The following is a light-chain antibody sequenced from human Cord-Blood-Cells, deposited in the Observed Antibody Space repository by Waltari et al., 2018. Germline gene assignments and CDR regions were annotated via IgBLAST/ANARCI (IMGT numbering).Light chain of an antibody. CDR3: QQRSNWPIT. CDR1: QSVSSY. V-gene: IGKV3-11*01. Sequence: EIVLPQSPATRSLSPGERATLSCRASQSVSSYLAWYQQKPGQAPRLLIYDASNRATGIPARFSGSGSGTDFTLTISSLEPEDFAVYYCQQRSNWPITFGQGTRLEIK. CDR2: DAS. J-gene: IGKJ5*01.